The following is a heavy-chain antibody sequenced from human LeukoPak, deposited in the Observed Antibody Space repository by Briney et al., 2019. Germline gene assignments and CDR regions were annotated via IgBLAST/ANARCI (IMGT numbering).Heavy chain of an antibody. D-gene: IGHD3-22*01. CDR3: ARNFLPHYDSSGYNNWFDP. CDR1: GFTFSSYE. CDR2: FSSSGSPM. J-gene: IGHJ5*02. Sequence: GGSLRLSCAASGFTFSSYEMNWVRQAPGRGLEWVSYFSSSGSPMYYADSVEGRFTISRDNAKNSLYLQMNGLRAEDTAVYYCARNFLPHYDSSGYNNWFDPWGQGTLVTVSS. V-gene: IGHV3-48*03.